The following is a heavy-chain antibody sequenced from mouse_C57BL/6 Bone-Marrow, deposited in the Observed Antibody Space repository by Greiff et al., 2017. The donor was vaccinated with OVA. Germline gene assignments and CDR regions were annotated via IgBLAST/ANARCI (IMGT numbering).Heavy chain of an antibody. CDR1: GFTFSSYT. Sequence: EVKLVESGGGLVKPGGSLKLSCAASGFTFSSYTMSWVRQTPEKRLEWVATISGGGGNTYYPDSVKGRFTISRDNAKNTLYLQMSSLRSEDTALYYCASLYYDYDDWYFDVWGTGTTVTVSS. V-gene: IGHV5-9*01. CDR3: ASLYYDYDDWYFDV. CDR2: ISGGGGNT. J-gene: IGHJ1*03. D-gene: IGHD2-4*01.